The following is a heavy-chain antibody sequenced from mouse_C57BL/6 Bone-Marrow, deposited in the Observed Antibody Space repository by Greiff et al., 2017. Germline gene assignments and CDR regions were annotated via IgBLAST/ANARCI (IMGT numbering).Heavy chain of an antibody. D-gene: IGHD2-12*01. V-gene: IGHV1-62-2*01. J-gene: IGHJ2*01. CDR1: GYTFTEYT. CDR2: FYPGSGSI. CDR3: ARRPESYYSCYFYY. Sequence: VQLQQSGAELVKPGASVKLSCKASGYTFTEYTIHWVKQRSGQGLEWIGWFYPGSGSIKYNEKFKDKATLTADKSSSTVFMELSSLTSEDAAVYCCARRPESYYSCYFYYWGQGTTLTVSS.